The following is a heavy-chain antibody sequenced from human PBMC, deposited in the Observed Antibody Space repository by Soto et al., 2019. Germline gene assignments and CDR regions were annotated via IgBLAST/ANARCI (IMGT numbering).Heavy chain of an antibody. Sequence: PSETLSLTCTVSGGSISSSSYYWGWIRQPPGKGLEWIGSIYYSGSTYYNPSLKSRVTISVDTSKNQFSLKLSSVTAADTAVYYYAGLYSSSSGYYYGMDVWGQGTTVTVSS. D-gene: IGHD6-13*01. V-gene: IGHV4-39*01. CDR2: IYYSGST. CDR3: AGLYSSSSGYYYGMDV. J-gene: IGHJ6*02. CDR1: GGSISSSSYY.